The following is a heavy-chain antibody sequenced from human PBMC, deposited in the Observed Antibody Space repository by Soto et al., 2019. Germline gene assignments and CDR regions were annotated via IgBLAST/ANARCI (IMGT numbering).Heavy chain of an antibody. CDR1: GLTISGKKY. CDR2: LYDVDGS. CDR3: ATWHEREHAYDV. D-gene: IGHD1-1*01. J-gene: IGHJ3*01. V-gene: IGHV3-53*01. Sequence: GGSLRLSCAAFGLTISGKKYVAWVRQAPGKGLEWVSGLYDVDGSFYADSVRGRFTASSDSSKTTVYLQMNDLRPDDTAVYYCATWHEREHAYDVWGQGTTVTVSS.